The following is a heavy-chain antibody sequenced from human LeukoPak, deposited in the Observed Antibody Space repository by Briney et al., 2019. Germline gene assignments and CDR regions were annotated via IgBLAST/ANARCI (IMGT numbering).Heavy chain of an antibody. CDR1: GGSISSYY. CDR2: IYYSGST. Sequence: KPSETLSLTCTVSGGSISSYYWSRIRQPPGKGLEWIGYIYYSGSTNYNPSLKSRVTISVDTSKNQFSLKLSSVTAADTAVYYCARISPYYGMDVWGQGTTVTVSS. J-gene: IGHJ6*02. V-gene: IGHV4-59*01. CDR3: ARISPYYGMDV.